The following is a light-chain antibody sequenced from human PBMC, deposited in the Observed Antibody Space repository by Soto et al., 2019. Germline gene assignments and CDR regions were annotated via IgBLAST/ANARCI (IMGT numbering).Light chain of an antibody. V-gene: IGKV3-15*01. CDR2: GAS. Sequence: TQSPDSLSLSPVERATLSCMATQTVNNKVVWYQQKPGKAPRLLIYGASTRDTGVPTRLSGSRSGAEFTLTINSLQSEDFAVYYCQPYNNWPLTFGGGTKVDIK. CDR3: QPYNNWPLT. J-gene: IGKJ4*01. CDR1: QTVNNK.